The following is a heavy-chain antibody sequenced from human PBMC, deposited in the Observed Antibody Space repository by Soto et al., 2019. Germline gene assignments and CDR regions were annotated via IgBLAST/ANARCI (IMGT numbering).Heavy chain of an antibody. CDR2: IYWDDDK. Sequence: QITLKESGPTLVKPTQTLTLTCTFSGFSLSTSGVGVGWIRQPPGKALEWLALIYWDDDKRYSPSLKSRLTITKDASKNQVVLTMTNRDPVHTAKYYCAHSLAASKSGDYEPINSFDYSGQGTLVNVCS. CDR3: AHSLAASKSGDYEPINSFDY. CDR1: GFSLSTSGVG. V-gene: IGHV2-5*02. D-gene: IGHD4-17*01. J-gene: IGHJ4*02.